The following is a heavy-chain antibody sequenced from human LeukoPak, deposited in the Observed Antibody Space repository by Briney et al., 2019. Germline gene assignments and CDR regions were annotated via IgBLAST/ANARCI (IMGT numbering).Heavy chain of an antibody. CDR2: IYPGDSDT. Sequence: GESLKISCKGSGYSFTSYWIGWVRQMPGKGLEWIGIIYPGDSDTRYSPSFQGQVTLSADKSISTAYLQWSRLKASDTAMYYCARHDSSGYYSWGGGAFDIWGQGTMVTVSS. D-gene: IGHD3-22*01. J-gene: IGHJ3*02. CDR1: GYSFTSYW. V-gene: IGHV5-51*01. CDR3: ARHDSSGYYSWGGGAFDI.